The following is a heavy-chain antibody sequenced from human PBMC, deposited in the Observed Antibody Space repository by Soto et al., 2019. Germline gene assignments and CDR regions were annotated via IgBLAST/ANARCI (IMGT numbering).Heavy chain of an antibody. CDR3: ARTVVPAAMNYFDY. J-gene: IGHJ4*02. D-gene: IGHD2-2*01. Sequence: KTSETLSLTCAVYGGSFSGYYWSWIRQPPGKGLEWIGEINHSGSTNYNPSLKSRVTISVDTSKNQFSLKLSSVTAADTAVYYCARTVVPAAMNYFDYWGQGTLVTVSS. CDR2: INHSGST. V-gene: IGHV4-34*01. CDR1: GGSFSGYY.